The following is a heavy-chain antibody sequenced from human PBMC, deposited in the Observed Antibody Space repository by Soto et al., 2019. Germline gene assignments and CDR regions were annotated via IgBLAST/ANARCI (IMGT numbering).Heavy chain of an antibody. CDR3: ARVSTDYDILTGYRTSYGMDV. J-gene: IGHJ6*02. D-gene: IGHD3-9*01. CDR1: GGTFSSYS. V-gene: IGHV1-69*06. Sequence: ASVKVSCKASGGTFSSYSISWVRRAPGQGLECMGGIIPIFGTANYAQKFQGRVTITADKSTSTAYMELSSLRSEDTAVYYCARVSTDYDILTGYRTSYGMDVWGQGTTVTVSS. CDR2: IIPIFGTA.